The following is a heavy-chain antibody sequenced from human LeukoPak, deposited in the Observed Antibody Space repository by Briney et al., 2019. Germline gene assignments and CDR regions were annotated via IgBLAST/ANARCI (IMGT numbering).Heavy chain of an antibody. CDR3: ATDGLGFGELSY. V-gene: IGHV1-24*01. D-gene: IGHD3-10*01. CDR1: GYTLTELS. Sequence: ASVKVSCKVSGYTLTELSMHWVRQAPGKGLGGMGGFDPEDGETIYAQKFQGRVTMTEDTSTDTAYMELSSLRSEDTAVYYCATDGLGFGELSYWGQGTLVTVSS. J-gene: IGHJ4*02. CDR2: FDPEDGET.